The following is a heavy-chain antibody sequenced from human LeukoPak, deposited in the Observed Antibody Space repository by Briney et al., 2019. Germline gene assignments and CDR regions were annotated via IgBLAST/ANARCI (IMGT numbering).Heavy chain of an antibody. Sequence: GGSLRLSCAASGFTFRYYAMHWVRQAPGKGLEWVAVISYDGSNKYYADSVKGRFTISRDNAKNSLYLQMNSLRAEDTAVYYCARGHESYYFDYWGQGTLVTVSS. J-gene: IGHJ4*02. V-gene: IGHV3-30*04. D-gene: IGHD1-26*01. CDR1: GFTFRYYA. CDR2: ISYDGSNK. CDR3: ARGHESYYFDY.